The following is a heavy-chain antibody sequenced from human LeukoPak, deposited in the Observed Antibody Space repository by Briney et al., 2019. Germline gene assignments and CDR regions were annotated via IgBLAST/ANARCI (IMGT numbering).Heavy chain of an antibody. V-gene: IGHV4-31*03. CDR2: IYYSGNT. CDR1: GGSISNSDYY. J-gene: IGHJ6*02. Sequence: SETLSLTCTVSGGSISNSDYYWSWIRQHPGKGPEWIGYIYYSGNTYYNPSLKSRVTISVDTSKNQFSLKLSSVTAADTAVYYCARDKSPGSIFGVRYGMDVWGQGTTVTASS. D-gene: IGHD3-3*02. CDR3: ARDKSPGSIFGVRYGMDV.